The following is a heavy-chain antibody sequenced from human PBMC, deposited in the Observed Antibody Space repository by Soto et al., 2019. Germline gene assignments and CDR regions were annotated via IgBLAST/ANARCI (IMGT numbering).Heavy chain of an antibody. CDR1: GVSISSGDDY. CDR3: ARHPSDFWFDP. Sequence: PSETLSLTCIVSGVSISSGDDYWSWIRQPPGKGLEWIGYIYSSGSTYCNPSLRSRATISADTSKNQFSLELTSVTAADTAVYYCARHPSDFWFDPWGQGTLVTVSS. J-gene: IGHJ5*02. V-gene: IGHV4-30-4*01. D-gene: IGHD2-21*02. CDR2: IYSSGST.